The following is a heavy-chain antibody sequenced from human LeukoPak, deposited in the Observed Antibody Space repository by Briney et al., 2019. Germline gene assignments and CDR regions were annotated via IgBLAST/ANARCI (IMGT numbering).Heavy chain of an antibody. CDR2: INPSGGST. CDR1: GYSFTTYH. V-gene: IGHV1-46*01. D-gene: IGHD3-22*01. Sequence: ASVKVSCKASGYSFTTYHMHWVRQAPGQGLEWMGIINPSGGSTNYAQNFQGRVTMTRDMSTSTVYMELSSLRSEDTAVYYCARTNVYYYASSDYYPYFDYWAQGTLVTVSS. CDR3: ARTNVYYYASSDYYPYFDY. J-gene: IGHJ4*02.